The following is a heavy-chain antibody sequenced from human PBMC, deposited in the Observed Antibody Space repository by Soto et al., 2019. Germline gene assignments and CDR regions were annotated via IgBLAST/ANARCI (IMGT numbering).Heavy chain of an antibody. CDR2: IIPIFGTA. D-gene: IGHD3-3*01. V-gene: IGHV1-69*13. J-gene: IGHJ6*02. Sequence: SVKVSCKASGYTLTNFYIHWVRQAPGQGLEWMGGIIPIFGTANYAQKFQGRVTITADESTSTAYMELSSLRSEDTAVYYCARAYYDFWSGYYTAYYYGMDVWGQGTTVTVSS. CDR1: GYTLTNFY. CDR3: ARAYYDFWSGYYTAYYYGMDV.